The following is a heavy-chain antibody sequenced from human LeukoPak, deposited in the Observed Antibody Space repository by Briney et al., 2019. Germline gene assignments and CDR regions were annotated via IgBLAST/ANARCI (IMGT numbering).Heavy chain of an antibody. CDR2: IKSNTDGGTT. J-gene: IGHJ4*02. Sequence: GGSLRLSWAASGFTFTNAWMRWVRQAPGKGLEWVGRIKSNTDGGTTDYAAPVKGRFTISRDDSKNTLYLQMNSLKTEDTAVYYCSRDVDYWGQGTLVTVSS. CDR1: GFTFTNAW. CDR3: SRDVDY. V-gene: IGHV3-15*01.